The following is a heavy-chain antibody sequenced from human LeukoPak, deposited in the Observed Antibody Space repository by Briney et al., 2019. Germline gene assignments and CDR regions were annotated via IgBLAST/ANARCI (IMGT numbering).Heavy chain of an antibody. D-gene: IGHD1-26*01. CDR2: ISSSSCYI. CDR1: GFIFSNYA. CDR3: ARGIVGANFWYFDL. J-gene: IGHJ2*01. V-gene: IGHV3-21*01. Sequence: GGSLRLSCAASGFIFSNYAMSWVRQAPGKGLEWVSSISSSSCYIYYADSVKGRFTIARDNAKSSLYLQMNSVRAEDTAVYYCARGIVGANFWYFDLWGRGTLVTVSS.